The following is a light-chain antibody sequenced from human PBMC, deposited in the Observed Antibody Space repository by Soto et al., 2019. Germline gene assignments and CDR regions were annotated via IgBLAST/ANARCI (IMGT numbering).Light chain of an antibody. CDR1: SSDVGGYHY. CDR3: CSSAGSYTSV. Sequence: QSALTQPRSVSGSPGQSVTISCTGTSSDVGGYHYVSWYQQHPGKAPKLMIYDVSKRPSGVPDRFSGSKSGNTASLTISGLQAEDEADYYCCSSAGSYTSVFGGGTKLTVL. CDR2: DVS. J-gene: IGLJ3*02. V-gene: IGLV2-11*01.